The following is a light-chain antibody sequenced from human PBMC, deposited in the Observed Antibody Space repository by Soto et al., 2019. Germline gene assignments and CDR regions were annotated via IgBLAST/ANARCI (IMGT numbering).Light chain of an antibody. CDR1: SSDVGGYNY. J-gene: IGLJ1*01. CDR3: CSYAGSYTLYV. CDR2: DVS. V-gene: IGLV2-11*01. Sequence: QSALTQPRSVSGSPGQSVTISCTGTSSDVGGYNYVSWYRQHPGKAPKLMIYDVSKRPSGVPDRFSGSKSGNTASLTISGLQAEDEADYCCCSYAGSYTLYVFGSGTKVTVL.